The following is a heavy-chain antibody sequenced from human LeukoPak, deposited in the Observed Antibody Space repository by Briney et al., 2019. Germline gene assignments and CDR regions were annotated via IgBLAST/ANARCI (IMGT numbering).Heavy chain of an antibody. CDR3: ARARVVGATKQPFDY. Sequence: SVKVPCKASGGTFISYAISWVRQAPGQGLEWMGGIIPIFGTANYAQKFQGRVTITADESTSTAYMELSSLRSEDTAVYYCARARVVGATKQPFDYWGQGTLVTISS. J-gene: IGHJ4*02. D-gene: IGHD1-26*01. CDR1: GGTFISYA. V-gene: IGHV1-69*13. CDR2: IIPIFGTA.